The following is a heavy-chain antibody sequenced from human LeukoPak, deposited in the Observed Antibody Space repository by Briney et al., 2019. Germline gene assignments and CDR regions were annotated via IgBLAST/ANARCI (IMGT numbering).Heavy chain of an antibody. CDR1: GFTFSSYE. CDR2: ISSGGSTI. J-gene: IGHJ4*02. D-gene: IGHD4-23*01. CDR3: ARDTDYGGPFDY. V-gene: IGHV3-48*03. Sequence: GGTLRLSCAASGFTFSSYEMHWVREVPGKGQEWVSYISSGGSTIYYADSVKGRFTISRDNAKNSLYLQMNSLRAEDTAVYYCARDTDYGGPFDYWGQGTLVTVSS.